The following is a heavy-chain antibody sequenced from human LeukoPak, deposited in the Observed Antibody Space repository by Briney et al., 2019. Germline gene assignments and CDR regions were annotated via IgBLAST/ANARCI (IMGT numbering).Heavy chain of an antibody. CDR3: ARVRYSCGLKPEGASKYFQH. CDR2: INHSGST. J-gene: IGHJ1*01. CDR1: GGSFSGYY. Sequence: NSSGTLSLTCAVYGGSFSGYYWSWIRQPPGKGLEWIGEINHSGSTNYNPSLKSRVTISVDTSKNQFSLKLSSVTAADTAVYYCARVRYSCGLKPEGASKYFQHWGQGTLVTVSS. V-gene: IGHV4-34*01. D-gene: IGHD5-18*01.